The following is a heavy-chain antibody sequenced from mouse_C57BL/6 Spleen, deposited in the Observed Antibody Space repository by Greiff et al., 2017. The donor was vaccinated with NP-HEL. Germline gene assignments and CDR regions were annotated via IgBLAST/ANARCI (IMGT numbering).Heavy chain of an antibody. V-gene: IGHV5-6*01. CDR1: GFTFSSYG. CDR3: ATHPQYYGSSYGYFDV. CDR2: ISSGGSYT. Sequence: EVQLVESGGDLVKPGGSLKLSCAASGFTFSSYGMSWVRQTPDKRLEWVATISSGGSYTYYPDSVKGRFTISRDNAKNTLYLQMSSLKSEDTAMYYCATHPQYYGSSYGYFDVWGTRTTVTVSS. D-gene: IGHD1-1*01. J-gene: IGHJ1*03.